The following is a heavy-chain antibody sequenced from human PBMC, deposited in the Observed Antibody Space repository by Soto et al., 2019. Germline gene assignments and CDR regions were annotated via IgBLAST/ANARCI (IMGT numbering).Heavy chain of an antibody. CDR1: GFTFSTYA. Sequence: GGSLRLSCAASGFTFSTYAMTWVRQAPGKGLEWVSGISGGGSTTYYADSVKGRFTISRDNSKNTQYLQMNSLRADDTAVYFCAKVKTWTYLDYWGQGTLVTVSS. V-gene: IGHV3-23*01. J-gene: IGHJ4*02. CDR2: ISGGGSTT. D-gene: IGHD5-12*01. CDR3: AKVKTWTYLDY.